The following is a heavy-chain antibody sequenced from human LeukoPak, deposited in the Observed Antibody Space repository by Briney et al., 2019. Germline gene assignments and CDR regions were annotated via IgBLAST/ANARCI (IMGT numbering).Heavy chain of an antibody. CDR3: ARSSSWGPYYYYTDV. Sequence: GGSLRLSCAASGFTFSSYWMSWVRQAPGKGLEWVANIKQDGSEKYYVDSVKGRFTISRDNAKNSLYLQMNSLRAEDTAVYYCARSSSWGPYYYYTDVWGKGTTVTVSS. J-gene: IGHJ6*03. D-gene: IGHD6-13*01. CDR2: IKQDGSEK. CDR1: GFTFSSYW. V-gene: IGHV3-7*01.